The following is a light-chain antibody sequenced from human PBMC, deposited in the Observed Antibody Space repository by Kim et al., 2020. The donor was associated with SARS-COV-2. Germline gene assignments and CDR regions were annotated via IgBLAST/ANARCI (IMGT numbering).Light chain of an antibody. CDR2: GKN. CDR3: NSRDSSGNHVV. CDR1: SLRSYY. J-gene: IGLJ2*01. Sequence: SSELTQDPAVSVALGQTVRITCQGDSLRSYYASRYQQKPGQAPVLVIYGKNNRPSGIPDRFSGSSSGNTASLTITGAQAEDEADYYCNSRDSSGNHVVFGGGTQLTVL. V-gene: IGLV3-19*01.